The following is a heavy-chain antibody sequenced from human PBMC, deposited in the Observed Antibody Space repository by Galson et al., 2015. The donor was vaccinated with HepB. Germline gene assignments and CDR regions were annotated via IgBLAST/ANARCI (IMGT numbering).Heavy chain of an antibody. CDR2: ISYDGSNK. J-gene: IGHJ4*02. CDR1: GFTFSSYA. Sequence: SLRLSCAASGFTFSSYAMHWVRQAPGKGLEWVAVISYDGSNKYYADSVKGRFTISRDNSKNTLYLQMNSLRAEDTAVYYCARDLRGRLLWFGELFRWGQGTLVTVSS. D-gene: IGHD3-10*01. CDR3: ARDLRGRLLWFGELFR. V-gene: IGHV3-30-3*01.